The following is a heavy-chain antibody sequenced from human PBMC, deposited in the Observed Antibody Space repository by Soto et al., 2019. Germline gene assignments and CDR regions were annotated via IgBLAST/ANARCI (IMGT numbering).Heavy chain of an antibody. CDR2: IYYSGST. CDR3: ARPMDTAMAYYGMDV. Sequence: PSETLSLTCTVSGGSISSSSYYWRWIRQPPGKGLEWIGSIYYSGSTYYNPSLKSRVTISVDTSKNQFSLKLSSVTAADTAVYYCARPMDTAMAYYGMDVWGQGTTVTVS. J-gene: IGHJ6*02. CDR1: GGSISSSSYY. D-gene: IGHD5-18*01. V-gene: IGHV4-39*01.